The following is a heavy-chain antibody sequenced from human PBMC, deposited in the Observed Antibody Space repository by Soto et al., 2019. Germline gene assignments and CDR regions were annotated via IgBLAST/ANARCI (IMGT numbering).Heavy chain of an antibody. CDR3: ARDVGGDTVLGQYGMDV. D-gene: IGHD2-21*01. V-gene: IGHV4-30-4*01. CDR1: GCYISSGDYY. CDR2: IYYSGST. J-gene: IGHJ6*02. Sequence: SETLSLTSTVSGCYISSGDYYWSWIRQPPGKGLEWIGYIYYSGSTYYNPSLKSRVTISVDTSKNQFSLKLSSVTAADTAVYYCARDVGGDTVLGQYGMDVWGQGTTVTVSS.